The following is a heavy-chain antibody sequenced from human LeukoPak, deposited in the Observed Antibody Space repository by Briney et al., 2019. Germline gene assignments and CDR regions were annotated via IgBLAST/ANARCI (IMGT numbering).Heavy chain of an antibody. D-gene: IGHD6-19*01. CDR2: IYYSGST. Sequence: KSSETLSLTCTVSGGSISSSSYYWGWVRQPPGKGLEWIGSIYYSGSTYNNPSLKSRVTISVDTSKNQFFLKLSSVTAADTAIYYCARDPSVAVAGAPNNWFDPWGQGTLVTVSS. V-gene: IGHV4-39*07. CDR1: GGSISSSSYY. J-gene: IGHJ5*02. CDR3: ARDPSVAVAGAPNNWFDP.